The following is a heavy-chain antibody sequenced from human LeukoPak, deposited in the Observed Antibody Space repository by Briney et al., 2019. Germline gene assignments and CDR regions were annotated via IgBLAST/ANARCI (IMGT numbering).Heavy chain of an antibody. J-gene: IGHJ6*02. V-gene: IGHV3-21*01. CDR1: GFTFSSYS. CDR3: ARAWGLTGYYAGFYYYGMDV. D-gene: IGHD3-9*01. CDR2: ISSSSSYI. Sequence: PGGSLRLSCAASGFTFSSYSMNWVRQAPGKELEWVSSISSSSSYIYYADSVKGRFTISRDNAKNSLYLQMNSLRAEDTAVYYCARAWGLTGYYAGFYYYGMDVWGQGTTVTVSS.